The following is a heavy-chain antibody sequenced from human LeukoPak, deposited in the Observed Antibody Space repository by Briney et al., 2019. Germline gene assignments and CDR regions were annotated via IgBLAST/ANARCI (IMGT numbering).Heavy chain of an antibody. D-gene: IGHD1-14*01. V-gene: IGHV3-23*01. CDR1: GFTFSTYT. CDR2: LSGSGSRT. J-gene: IGHJ4*02. CDR3: AKIYGNRTY. Sequence: PGGSLRLSCAASGFTFSTYTMNWVRQAPGKGLEWVSGLSGSGSRTSYADSVKGRFTISRDNSKNTLFLQMNGLRAEDTAFYYCAKIYGNRTYWGQGTLVTVSS.